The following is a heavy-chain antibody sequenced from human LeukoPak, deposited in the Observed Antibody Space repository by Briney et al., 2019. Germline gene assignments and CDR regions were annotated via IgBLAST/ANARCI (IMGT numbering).Heavy chain of an antibody. CDR2: VDQDGSEA. CDR1: GFPFHNYW. J-gene: IGHJ4*02. D-gene: IGHD5-12*01. CDR3: VRDGGVSGYDLLDY. V-gene: IGHV3-7*01. Sequence: GGSLRLSCAASGFPFHNYWMTWVRQAPGKGLEWVAQVDQDGSEAHYADSVKARFTISRDNAKSSVSLQMNSLRAEDTAVYYCVRDGGVSGYDLLDYWGQGTLVTVSS.